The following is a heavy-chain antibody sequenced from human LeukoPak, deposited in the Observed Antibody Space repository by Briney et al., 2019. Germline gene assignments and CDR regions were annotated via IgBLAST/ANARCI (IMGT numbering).Heavy chain of an antibody. CDR3: AREVPDTAMVPL. Sequence: PSETLSLTCTVAGGSISGYYWSWIRQPPGKGLEWIGYIYSSGNTNYNPSLESRVTISVDTSKNQFSLKLSSVTAADTAVYYCAREVPDTAMVPLWGQGTLVTVSS. J-gene: IGHJ4*02. CDR2: IYSSGNT. V-gene: IGHV4-59*01. CDR1: GGSISGYY. D-gene: IGHD5-18*01.